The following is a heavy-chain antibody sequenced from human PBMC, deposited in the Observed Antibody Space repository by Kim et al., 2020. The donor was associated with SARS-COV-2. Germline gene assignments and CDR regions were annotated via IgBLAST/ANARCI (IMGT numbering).Heavy chain of an antibody. CDR2: K. Sequence: KFYVDSVKGRFTVSTDNSKNALYLQMENLRADDTAVYYCASSRLAHFDYWGRGTLVTVSS. J-gene: IGHJ4*02. D-gene: IGHD2-2*01. V-gene: IGHV3-33*01. CDR3: ASSRLAHFDY.